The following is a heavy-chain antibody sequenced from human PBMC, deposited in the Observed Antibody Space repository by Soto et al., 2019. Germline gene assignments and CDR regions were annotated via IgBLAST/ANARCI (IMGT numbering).Heavy chain of an antibody. Sequence: SETLSLPCAVSGGSFTSNNWWTWVRQPPGQGLEWIGEIYRTGSTNDNPSLKSRVTISLDQSGTQFPLNVTSLTAADTAVYYCASRDPGTSVDYWGQGTLVTVSS. CDR3: ASRDPGTSVDY. V-gene: IGHV4-4*02. CDR1: GGSFTSNNW. CDR2: IYRTGST. D-gene: IGHD1-7*01. J-gene: IGHJ4*02.